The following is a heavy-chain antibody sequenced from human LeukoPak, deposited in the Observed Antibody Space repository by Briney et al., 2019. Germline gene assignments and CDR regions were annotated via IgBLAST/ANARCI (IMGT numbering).Heavy chain of an antibody. Sequence: GGSLRLSCDGSGFTFTDAYMHWVRQAAGKGPEWIGRIKSNSDGATTDLAAPVKGRFSISRDDSNKRLYLQMNSLKTEDTGVYFFTADFGGQVENWGQGTLVTVSS. CDR3: TADFGGQVEN. CDR1: GFTFTDAY. V-gene: IGHV3-15*01. D-gene: IGHD3-3*01. J-gene: IGHJ4*02. CDR2: IKSNSDGATT.